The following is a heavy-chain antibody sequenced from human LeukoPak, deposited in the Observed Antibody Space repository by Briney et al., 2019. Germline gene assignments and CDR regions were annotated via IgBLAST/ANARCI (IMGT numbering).Heavy chain of an antibody. CDR3: ARGSAVAGTGDY. J-gene: IGHJ4*02. CDR2: IYHSGST. D-gene: IGHD6-19*01. V-gene: IGHV4-30-2*01. CDR1: GGSISSGGYY. Sequence: SETLSLTCTVSGGSISSGGYYWSWIRQPPGKGLEWIGYIYHSGSTYYNPSLKSRVTISVDRSKNQFSLKLSSVTAADTAVYYCARGSAVAGTGDYWGQGTLVTVSS.